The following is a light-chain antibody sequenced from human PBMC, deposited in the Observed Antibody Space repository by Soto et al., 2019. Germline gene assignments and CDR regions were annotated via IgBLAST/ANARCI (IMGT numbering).Light chain of an antibody. CDR2: TAS. CDR1: QSISSY. Sequence: DIPMTQSPSSLSASVGDRVSITCRASQSISSYLNWYQQKQGEAPKLLIYTASTLQSGVPSRFSGSGSGADFTLTISSLQPEDFATYYCQQSYSTPYTFGQGTKLEIK. CDR3: QQSYSTPYT. V-gene: IGKV1-39*01. J-gene: IGKJ2*01.